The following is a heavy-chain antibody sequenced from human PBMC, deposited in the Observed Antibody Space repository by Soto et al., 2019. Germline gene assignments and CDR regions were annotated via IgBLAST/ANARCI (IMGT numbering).Heavy chain of an antibody. CDR2: IGGSSSYT. CDR3: ARRRPTGYYNY. D-gene: IGHD3-9*01. J-gene: IGHJ4*02. Sequence: QVQLVESGGDLVKPGGSLRLSCAASGFPFSDYYMSWIRQAPGKGLEWVSSIGGSSSYTNNADSVKARFTISRDNAKNSLYLQMNSLRAEDTAVYYCARRRPTGYYNYWGQGPLVTVSA. V-gene: IGHV3-11*05. CDR1: GFPFSDYY.